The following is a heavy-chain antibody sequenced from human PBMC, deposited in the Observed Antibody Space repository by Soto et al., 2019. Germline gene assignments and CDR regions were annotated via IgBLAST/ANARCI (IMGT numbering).Heavy chain of an antibody. CDR2: ISGSGGST. CDR3: AKVFDYIWGSYRYTTFDY. CDR1: GFTFSSYA. D-gene: IGHD3-16*02. V-gene: IGHV3-23*01. J-gene: IGHJ4*02. Sequence: GGSLRLSCAASGFTFSSYAMSWVRQAPGKGLEWVSAISGSGGSTYYADSVKGRFTISRDNSKNTLYLQMNSLRAEDTAVYYCAKVFDYIWGSYRYTTFDYWGQGTLVTVSS.